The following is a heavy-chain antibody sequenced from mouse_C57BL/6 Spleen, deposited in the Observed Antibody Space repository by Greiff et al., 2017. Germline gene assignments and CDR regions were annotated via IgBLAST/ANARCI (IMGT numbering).Heavy chain of an antibody. CDR3: ARRGWDFDY. J-gene: IGHJ2*01. D-gene: IGHD3-3*01. CDR1: GYTFTSYW. CDR2: IDPSDSYT. V-gene: IGHV1-50*01. Sequence: VQLQQSGAELVKPGASVKLSCKASGYTFTSYWMQWVKQRPGQGLEWIGEIDPSDSYTNYNQKFKGKATLTVDTSSSTAYMQLSSLTSEDSAVYYCARRGWDFDYWGQGTTLTVSS.